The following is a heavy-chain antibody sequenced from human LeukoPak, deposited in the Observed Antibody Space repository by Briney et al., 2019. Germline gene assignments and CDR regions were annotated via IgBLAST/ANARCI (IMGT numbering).Heavy chain of an antibody. Sequence: GESLKISCKGSGYSFTNYWIGWVRQMPGKGLEWMGIIYPGDSEPRYSPSFQGQVTISADKSISTAYLQWSSLKASDTAMYYCARPLGGALTPLDYWGQGTLVTVSS. J-gene: IGHJ4*02. D-gene: IGHD3-16*01. CDR2: IYPGDSEP. V-gene: IGHV5-51*01. CDR1: GYSFTNYW. CDR3: ARPLGGALTPLDY.